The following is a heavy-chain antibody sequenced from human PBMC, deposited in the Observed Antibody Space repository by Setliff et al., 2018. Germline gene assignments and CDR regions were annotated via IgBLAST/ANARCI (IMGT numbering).Heavy chain of an antibody. Sequence: SEALSLTCIVSGGSISSSSYYWGWIRQPPGKGLEWIGSIYYSGSTYYNPSLKSRVTISVDTSKNQFSLKLSSVTAADTAVYYCARGGKILEWLYAHDYWGQGTLVTVSS. CDR2: IYYSGST. CDR1: GGSISSSSYY. CDR3: ARGGKILEWLYAHDY. D-gene: IGHD3-3*01. J-gene: IGHJ4*02. V-gene: IGHV4-39*07.